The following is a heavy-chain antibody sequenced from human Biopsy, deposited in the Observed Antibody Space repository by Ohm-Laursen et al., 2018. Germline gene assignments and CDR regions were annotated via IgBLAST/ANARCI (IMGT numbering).Heavy chain of an antibody. V-gene: IGHV4-31*02. CDR2: IYYSGST. CDR1: GASIISGGYF. Sequence: SQTLSLTCTVSGASIISGGYFWNWTRQLPGKGLEWIGHIYYSGSTYYNPSLKSRVSISVDTSKNQLSLKLNSVTVAGTPVYYCARHSAEKSGYDRDHFDYWGQGTLVTVSS. D-gene: IGHD6-25*01. CDR3: ARHSAEKSGYDRDHFDY. J-gene: IGHJ4*02.